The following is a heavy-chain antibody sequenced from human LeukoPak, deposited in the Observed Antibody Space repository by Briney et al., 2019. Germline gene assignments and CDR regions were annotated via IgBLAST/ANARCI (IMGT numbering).Heavy chain of an antibody. D-gene: IGHD5-18*01. J-gene: IGHJ4*02. CDR2: IIPIFGTA. CDR1: GGTFSSYA. V-gene: IGHV1-69*01. CDR3: ARVVRSRYSYNYFDY. Sequence: GSSVKVSCKASGGTFSSYAISWVRQAPGQGLEWMGGIIPIFGTANYAQKFQGRVTIIADESTSTAYMELSSLRSEDTAVYYCARVVRSRYSYNYFDYWGQGTLVTVSS.